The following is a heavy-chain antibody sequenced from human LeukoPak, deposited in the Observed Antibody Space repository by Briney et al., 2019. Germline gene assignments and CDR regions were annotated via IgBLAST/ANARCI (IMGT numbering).Heavy chain of an antibody. D-gene: IGHD3-3*01. V-gene: IGHV7-4-1*02. CDR2: INTNTGNP. CDR3: ARTYYDFWSGYYYYGMDV. Sequence: EASVRVSCKASGYTFTSYAMNWVRQAPGQGLEWMGWINTNTGNPTYAQGFTGRFVFSLDTSVSTAYLQISSLKAEDTAVYYCARTYYDFWSGYYYYGMDVWGQGTTVTASS. CDR1: GYTFTSYA. J-gene: IGHJ6*02.